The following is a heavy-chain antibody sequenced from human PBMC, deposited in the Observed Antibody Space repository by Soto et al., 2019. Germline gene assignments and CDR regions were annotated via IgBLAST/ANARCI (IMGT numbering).Heavy chain of an antibody. CDR2: MNPNSGNT. D-gene: IGHD1-26*01. Sequence: ASVKVSCKASGYTFTSYDINWVRQATGQGLEWMGWMNPNSGNTGYAQKFQGRVTMTRNTSISTAYMELSSLRSEDTAVYFCARENSGSSYNRFDLWGQGTLVTVSS. CDR3: ARENSGSSYNRFDL. V-gene: IGHV1-8*01. J-gene: IGHJ4*02. CDR1: GYTFTSYD.